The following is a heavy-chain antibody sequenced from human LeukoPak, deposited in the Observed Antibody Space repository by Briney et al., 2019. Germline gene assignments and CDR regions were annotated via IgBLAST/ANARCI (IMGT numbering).Heavy chain of an antibody. V-gene: IGHV3-30-3*01. Sequence: GGSLRLSCAASGFTFSSYAMHWVRQAPGKGLEWVAVISYDGSNKYYADSVKGRFTISRDNSKNTLYLQMNSLRAEDTAVYYCARDRSDSSGWSGMDVWGQGTTVTVSS. CDR1: GFTFSSYA. D-gene: IGHD3-22*01. CDR2: ISYDGSNK. CDR3: ARDRSDSSGWSGMDV. J-gene: IGHJ6*02.